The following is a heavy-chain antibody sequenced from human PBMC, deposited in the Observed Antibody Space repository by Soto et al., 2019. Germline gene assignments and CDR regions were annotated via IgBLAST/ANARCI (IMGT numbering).Heavy chain of an antibody. V-gene: IGHV3-30*18. D-gene: IGHD3-9*01. CDR3: AKGYMYYDILTGYYNVMTGLYYFDY. CDR1: GFIFSSYG. J-gene: IGHJ4*02. Sequence: GGSLRLSCAASGFIFSSYGMHWVRQAPGKGLEWVAVISYDGSNKYYADSVKGRFTISRDNSKNTLYLQMNSLRAEDTAVYYCAKGYMYYDILTGYYNVMTGLYYFDYWGQGTLVTVSS. CDR2: ISYDGSNK.